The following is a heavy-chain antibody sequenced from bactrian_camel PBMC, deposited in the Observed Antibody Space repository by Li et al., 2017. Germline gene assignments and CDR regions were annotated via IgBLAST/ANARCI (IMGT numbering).Heavy chain of an antibody. Sequence: HVQLVESGGGAVPGGGSLRLSCEVSGYRYKSYCVGWFRQAPGKERVGVARIATGSGNTYYADSVKGRFTISQDNAKNTVYLQMNSLKPEDTAKYYCAAGSSRGVPFRERGYPYWGQGTQVTVS. D-gene: IGHD3*01. V-gene: IGHV3S63*01. J-gene: IGHJ4*01. CDR1: GYRYKSYC. CDR3: AAGSSRGVPFRERGYPY. CDR2: IATGSGNT.